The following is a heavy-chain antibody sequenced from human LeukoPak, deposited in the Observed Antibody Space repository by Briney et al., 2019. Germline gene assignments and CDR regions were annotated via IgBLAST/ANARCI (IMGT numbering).Heavy chain of an antibody. D-gene: IGHD3-10*01. Sequence: PGGSLRLSCAASGFTFSSYAMTWVRQAPGKGLEWVSDISGSGGSTYYADSVKGRFTISRDNSKNTLYLQMNSLRAEDTAVYYCAKEDLYGSVKWFDPWGQGTLVTVSS. CDR3: AKEDLYGSVKWFDP. J-gene: IGHJ5*02. CDR1: GFTFSSYA. V-gene: IGHV3-23*01. CDR2: ISGSGGST.